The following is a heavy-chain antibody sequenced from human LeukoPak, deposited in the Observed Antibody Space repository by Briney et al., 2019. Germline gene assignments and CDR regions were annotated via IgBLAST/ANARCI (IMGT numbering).Heavy chain of an antibody. Sequence: GGSLRLSCAASGFRFNLYAMHWVRQAPGKGLEWVSTIVASASRTSYADSVKGRFTIARDNSRNTLFLQMDSLTDEDTATYFCAKDSDYYGSGRGVDYFDFWGQGTLATVSS. CDR1: GFRFNLYA. D-gene: IGHD3-10*01. CDR2: IVASASRT. CDR3: AKDSDYYGSGRGVDYFDF. V-gene: IGHV3-23*01. J-gene: IGHJ4*02.